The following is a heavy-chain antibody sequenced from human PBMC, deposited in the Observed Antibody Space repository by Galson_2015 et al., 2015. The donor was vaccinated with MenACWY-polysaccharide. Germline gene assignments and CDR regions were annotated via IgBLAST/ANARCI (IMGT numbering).Heavy chain of an antibody. D-gene: IGHD6-19*01. V-gene: IGHV6-1*01. CDR3: ASQGIAVAGVIDY. CDR2: TYYRSKWHK. Sequence: CAISGDSVSSNSAAWNWIRQSPSRGLEWLGRTYYRSKWHKYYALSVKSRMTINVDTAKNQFSLQLNSVTPEDTAMYYCASQGIAVAGVIDYWGQGTLVTVSS. J-gene: IGHJ4*02. CDR1: GDSVSSNSAA.